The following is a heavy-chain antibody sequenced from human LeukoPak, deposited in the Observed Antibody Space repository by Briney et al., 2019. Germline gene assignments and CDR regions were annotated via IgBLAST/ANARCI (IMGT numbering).Heavy chain of an antibody. CDR1: GYTFTGYY. CDR3: ARVLYSSGWYDGDY. J-gene: IGHJ4*02. D-gene: IGHD6-19*01. V-gene: IGHV1-2*02. Sequence: ASVKVPCKASGYTFTGYYIHWVRQAPGQGLEWVGWINPHSGDTNYAQNFQGRATMTRDTSISTAYLELSRLRSDDTAVYYCARVLYSSGWYDGDYWGQGTLVTVSS. CDR2: INPHSGDT.